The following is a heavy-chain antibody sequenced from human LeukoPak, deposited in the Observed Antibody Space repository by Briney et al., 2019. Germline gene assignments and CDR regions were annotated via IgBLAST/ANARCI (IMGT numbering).Heavy chain of an antibody. CDR1: GGSISSYY. J-gene: IGHJ4*02. D-gene: IGHD6-13*01. V-gene: IGHV4-4*07. CDR2: IYTSGST. Sequence: SETLSLTCTVSGGSISSYYWSWIRQPAGKGLEWIGRIYTSGSTNYNPSLKSRVTMSVDTSKNQFSLKLSSVTAADTAVYYCARVAGTPIPSNYFDYWGQGTLVTVSS. CDR3: ARVAGTPIPSNYFDY.